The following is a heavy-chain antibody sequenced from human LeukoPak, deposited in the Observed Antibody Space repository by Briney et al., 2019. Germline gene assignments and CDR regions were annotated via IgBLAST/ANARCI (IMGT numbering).Heavy chain of an antibody. D-gene: IGHD2-8*01. CDR2: IYYSGST. CDR3: ARDRSNNWFDP. J-gene: IGHJ5*02. CDR1: GGSISSYY. Sequence: SETLSLTCTVSGGSISSYYWNWIRQPPGKGLEWIGYIYYSGSTNYNPSLKSRVTISVDTSKNQFSLKLSSVTAADTAVYYCARDRSNNWFDPWGQGTLVTVSS. V-gene: IGHV4-59*01.